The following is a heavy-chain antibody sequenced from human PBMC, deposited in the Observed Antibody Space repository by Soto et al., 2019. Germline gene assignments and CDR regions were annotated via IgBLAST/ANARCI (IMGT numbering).Heavy chain of an antibody. J-gene: IGHJ4*02. Sequence: ASVKVSCKVSGYTLTGLSMHWVRQAPGKGLEWMGGFDPEDGETIYAQKFQGRVTMTEDTSTDTAYMELSSLRSEDTAVYYCATDGIVEATRDSVYYFDYWGQGTLVTVSS. CDR2: FDPEDGET. V-gene: IGHV1-24*01. CDR1: GYTLTGLS. CDR3: ATDGIVEATRDSVYYFDY. D-gene: IGHD1-26*01.